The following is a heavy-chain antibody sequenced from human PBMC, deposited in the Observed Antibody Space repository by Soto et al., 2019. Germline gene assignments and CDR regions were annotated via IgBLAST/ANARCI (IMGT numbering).Heavy chain of an antibody. CDR1: GFTFSSYA. CDR3: AKDVRRGSSWYYFDY. Sequence: EVQLLESGGGLVQPGGSLRLSCAASGFTFSSYAMSWVRQAPGKGLEWVSAISGSGGSTYYADSVKGRFTISRDNSKNTLYLQMDSLRAEDTAVYYCAKDVRRGSSWYYFDYWGQGTLVTVSS. CDR2: ISGSGGST. V-gene: IGHV3-23*01. J-gene: IGHJ4*02. D-gene: IGHD6-13*01.